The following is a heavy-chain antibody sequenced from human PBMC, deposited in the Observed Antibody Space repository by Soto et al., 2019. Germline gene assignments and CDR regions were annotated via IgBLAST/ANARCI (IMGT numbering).Heavy chain of an antibody. Sequence: SETLSLTCTVSGGSVSSGDYYWSWVRQSPGKGLEWIGNIFYSGRAFYNPSLRSRVSISADTSTNQFSLKLPSVTAADTAVYCCARGAGATKIMLRLDPGDQGTLVTVSS. CDR3: ARGAGATKIMLRLDP. V-gene: IGHV4-30-4*02. CDR1: GGSVSSGDYY. CDR2: IFYSGRA. J-gene: IGHJ5*02. D-gene: IGHD1-26*01.